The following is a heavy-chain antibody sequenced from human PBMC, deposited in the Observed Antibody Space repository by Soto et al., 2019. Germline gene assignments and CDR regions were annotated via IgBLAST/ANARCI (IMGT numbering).Heavy chain of an antibody. J-gene: IGHJ6*02. V-gene: IGHV3-30-3*01. Sequence: QVQLVESGGGVVQPGRSLRLSCAASGFTFSSYAMHWVRQAPGKGLEWVAVISYDGSNKYYADSVKGRFTISRDNSKNTLYLQMNSLRAEETAVYYCARDAPFPIRAAAGISYGMDVWGQGTTVTVSS. CDR2: ISYDGSNK. D-gene: IGHD6-13*01. CDR1: GFTFSSYA. CDR3: ARDAPFPIRAAAGISYGMDV.